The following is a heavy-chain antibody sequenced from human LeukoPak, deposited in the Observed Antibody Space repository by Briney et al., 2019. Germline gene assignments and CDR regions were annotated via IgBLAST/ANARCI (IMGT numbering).Heavy chain of an antibody. CDR3: ARHSDVIGAI. V-gene: IGHV5-51*01. CDR2: IYPRDSDT. D-gene: IGHD3-10*01. J-gene: IGHJ4*02. Sequence: PGESLKISCKASGYTFTHQWIGWVRQMSGSGLEWMGIIYPRDSDTIYSPSFQGHVTISADTSINTAYLEWSSLEASDTAIYYYARHSDVIGAIWGQGTLVTVSS. CDR1: GYTFTHQW.